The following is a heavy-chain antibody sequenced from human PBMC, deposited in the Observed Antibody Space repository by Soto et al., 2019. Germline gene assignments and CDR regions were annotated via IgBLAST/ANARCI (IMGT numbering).Heavy chain of an antibody. CDR1: GFSLSTSGVG. CDR3: AHLGITGPTTWTNWFDP. J-gene: IGHJ5*02. CDR2: IYWDDDK. V-gene: IGHV2-5*02. Sequence: QITLKESGPTLVKPTQTLTLTCTFSGFSLSTSGVGVGWIRQPPGKALEWLALIYWDDDKRYSPSLKSRLTITKDTSKNQVVLTMTNMDPVDTATYYCAHLGITGPTTWTNWFDPWGQGTLVTVSS. D-gene: IGHD1-7*01.